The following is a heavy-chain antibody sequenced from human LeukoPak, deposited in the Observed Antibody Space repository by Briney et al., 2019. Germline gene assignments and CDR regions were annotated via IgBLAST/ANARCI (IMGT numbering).Heavy chain of an antibody. CDR2: INPNSGCT. J-gene: IGHJ3*02. Sequence: GASVKVSCKASGYTFTGYYMHWVRQAPGQGLEWMGLINPNSGCTNYAQKFQGRVTMTRDTSISTAYMELSRLRSDDTAVYYWARGGRDGYNPGAFDIWGQGTMVTVSS. V-gene: IGHV1-2*02. CDR1: GYTFTGYY. D-gene: IGHD5-24*01. CDR3: ARGGRDGYNPGAFDI.